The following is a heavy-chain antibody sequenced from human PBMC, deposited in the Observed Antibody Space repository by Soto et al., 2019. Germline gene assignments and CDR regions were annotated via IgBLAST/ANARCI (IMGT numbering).Heavy chain of an antibody. CDR1: GFTFRNNV. J-gene: IGHJ5*02. Sequence: AGGSLRLSCAASGFTFRNNVLSWVRQAPGKGLDWVSGITGSGRDTYYADSVKGRFTISRDNSKNMVYLQMNTLRAEDTAVYYCARVAVGATSWFDPWGRGTLVTVSS. CDR3: ARVAVGATSWFDP. V-gene: IGHV3-23*01. CDR2: ITGSGRDT. D-gene: IGHD1-26*01.